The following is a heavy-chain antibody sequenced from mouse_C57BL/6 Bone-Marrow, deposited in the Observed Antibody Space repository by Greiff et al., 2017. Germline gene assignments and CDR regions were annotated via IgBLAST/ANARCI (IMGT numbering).Heavy chain of an antibody. CDR3: ARPTAQAFAY. CDR1: GFTFSNYA. V-gene: IGHV5-4*03. Sequence: EVNLVESGGGLVKPGGSLKLSCAASGFTFSNYAMSWVRQTPEKRLEWVATISDGGSYTYYPDNVKGRFTISRDNAKNNLYLQMSHLKSEDTAMYYCARPTAQAFAYWGQGTLGTVSA. CDR2: ISDGGSYT. D-gene: IGHD3-2*02. J-gene: IGHJ3*01.